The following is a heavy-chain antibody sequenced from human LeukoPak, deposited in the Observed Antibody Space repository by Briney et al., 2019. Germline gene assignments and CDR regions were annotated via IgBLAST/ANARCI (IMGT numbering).Heavy chain of an antibody. D-gene: IGHD3-22*01. CDR2: ISYDGSNK. CDR1: GFTFSSYA. J-gene: IGHJ4*02. Sequence: GGSLRLSCEASGFTFSSYAMHWVRQAPGKGLEWVAVISYDGSNKYYADSVKGRFTISRDNSKNTLYLQMNSLRSEDTAVYYCARGKDYYDSSGYYSYWGQGTLVTVSS. CDR3: ARGKDYYDSSGYYSY. V-gene: IGHV3-30-3*01.